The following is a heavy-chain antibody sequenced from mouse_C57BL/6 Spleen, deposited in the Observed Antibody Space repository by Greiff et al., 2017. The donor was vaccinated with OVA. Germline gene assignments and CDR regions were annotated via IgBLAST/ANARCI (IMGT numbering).Heavy chain of an antibody. CDR1: GYTFTSYW. Sequence: QVQLQQPGAELVKPGASVKMSCKASGYTFTSYWITWVKQRPGQGLEWIGDIYPGSGSTNYNEKFKSKATLTVDTSSSTAYMQLSSLTSEDSAVYYCARGDYYGPAWFAYWGQGTLVTVSA. V-gene: IGHV1-55*01. CDR3: ARGDYYGPAWFAY. D-gene: IGHD2-1*01. CDR2: IYPGSGST. J-gene: IGHJ3*01.